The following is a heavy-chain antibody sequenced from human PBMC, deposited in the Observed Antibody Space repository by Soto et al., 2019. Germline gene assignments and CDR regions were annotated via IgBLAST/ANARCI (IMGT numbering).Heavy chain of an antibody. Sequence: GGSLRLSCAASGFTFSGSAMHWVRQASGKGLEWVGRIRSKANSYATAYAASVKGRFTISRDDSKNTAYLQMNSLKTEDTAVYYCRCYDSPSGPDWGQGTLVTAPQ. V-gene: IGHV3-73*01. J-gene: IGHJ4*02. CDR2: IRSKANSYAT. D-gene: IGHD3-22*01. CDR3: RCYDSPSGPD. CDR1: GFTFSGSA.